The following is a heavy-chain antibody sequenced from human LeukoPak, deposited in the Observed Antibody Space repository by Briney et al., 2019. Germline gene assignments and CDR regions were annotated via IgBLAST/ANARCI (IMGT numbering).Heavy chain of an antibody. J-gene: IGHJ6*04. CDR1: GFTFSSYG. Sequence: GGSLRLSCVASGFTFSSYGMHWVRQAPGKGLEWVAVISYDGSNKYYADSVKGRFTISRDNSKNTLYLQMNSLRAEDTAVYYCAKGESREDVWGKGTTVTVSS. CDR2: ISYDGSNK. CDR3: AKGESREDV. V-gene: IGHV3-30*18.